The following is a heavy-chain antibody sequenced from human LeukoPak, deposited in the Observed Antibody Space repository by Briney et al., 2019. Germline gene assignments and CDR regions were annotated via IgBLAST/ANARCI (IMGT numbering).Heavy chain of an antibody. V-gene: IGHV3-23*01. D-gene: IGHD3-22*01. CDR1: GFTLSSSE. CDR2: ISRAGDGSAK. Sequence: GGSLRLSCAVSGFTLSSSEMDWVRQAPGKGLEWVSYISRAGDGSAKYYRDSVKGRFTISRDNSKNTLYLQMNSLRAEDTAVYYCAKASAMIVVVSKHFDYWGQGTLVTVSS. J-gene: IGHJ4*02. CDR3: AKASAMIVVVSKHFDY.